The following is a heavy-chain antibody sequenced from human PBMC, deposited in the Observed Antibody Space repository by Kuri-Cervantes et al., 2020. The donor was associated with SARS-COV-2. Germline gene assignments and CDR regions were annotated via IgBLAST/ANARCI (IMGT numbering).Heavy chain of an antibody. CDR2: ISTYNGNT. J-gene: IGHJ6*02. V-gene: IGHV1-18*01. CDR3: AEGPPYGMDV. CDR1: VYTFRTHS. Sequence: ASVKVSCKTSVYTFRTHSFSWVRQAPGQGLEWMGWISTYNGNTDYAQKFQGRVTMTRDTSISTAYMELSRLRSDDTAVYYCAEGPPYGMDVWGQGTTVTVSS.